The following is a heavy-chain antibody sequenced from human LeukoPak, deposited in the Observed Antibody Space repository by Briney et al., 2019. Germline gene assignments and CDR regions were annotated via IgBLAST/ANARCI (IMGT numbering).Heavy chain of an antibody. Sequence: SGGSLRLSCAASGFTFSGCWMNWVRQAPGKGLEWVANINQNGSEKYYVDSVKGRFTISRDNAKNSVFLQMNSLRGEDTAVYYCARDDGRDWGQGTLVTVSS. CDR3: ARDDGRD. CDR1: GFTFSGCW. J-gene: IGHJ4*02. D-gene: IGHD1-26*01. CDR2: INQNGSEK. V-gene: IGHV3-7*01.